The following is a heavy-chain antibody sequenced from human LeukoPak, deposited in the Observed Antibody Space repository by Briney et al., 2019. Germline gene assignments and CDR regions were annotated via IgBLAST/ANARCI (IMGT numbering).Heavy chain of an antibody. Sequence: SETLSLTCTVSGGSISSGSYYWSWIRQPAGKGLEWIGRIYTSGSTNYNPSLKSRVTISVDTSKNQFSLKLSSVTAADTAVYYCATTSNYYDSSGYYTGFDYWGQGTLVTVSS. CDR2: IYTSGST. CDR3: ATTSNYYDSSGYYTGFDY. CDR1: GGSISSGSYY. D-gene: IGHD3-22*01. J-gene: IGHJ4*02. V-gene: IGHV4-61*02.